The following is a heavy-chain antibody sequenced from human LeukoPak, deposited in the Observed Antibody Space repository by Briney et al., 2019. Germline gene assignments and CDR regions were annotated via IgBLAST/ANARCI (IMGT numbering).Heavy chain of an antibody. D-gene: IGHD3-22*01. J-gene: IGHJ3*02. V-gene: IGHV4-34*01. CDR1: GGSFSGYY. Sequence: SETLSLTCAVYGGSFSGYYWSWIRQPPGKGLEWIGEINHSGSTNYNPSLKSRVTISVDTSKNQFSLKLSSVTAADTAVYYCAHDSSGYYDAFDIWGQGTMVTVSS. CDR3: AHDSSGYYDAFDI. CDR2: INHSGST.